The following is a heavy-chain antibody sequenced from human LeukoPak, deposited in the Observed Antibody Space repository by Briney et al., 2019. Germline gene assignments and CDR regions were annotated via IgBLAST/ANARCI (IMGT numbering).Heavy chain of an antibody. V-gene: IGHV4-39*07. D-gene: IGHD2-15*01. CDR2: IYYSGST. Sequence: SETLSLTCTVSGGSISSSSYYWGWIRQPPGKGLEWIGSIYYSGSTYYNPSLESRVTISVDTSKNQCSLKLSSVTDADTAVYYCAGEKKGYCSGNSCPDFWYFDLWGRGTLVTVSS. J-gene: IGHJ2*01. CDR1: GGSISSSSYY. CDR3: AGEKKGYCSGNSCPDFWYFDL.